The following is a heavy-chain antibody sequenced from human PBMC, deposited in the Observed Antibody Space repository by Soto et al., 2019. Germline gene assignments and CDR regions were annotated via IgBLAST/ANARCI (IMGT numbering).Heavy chain of an antibody. D-gene: IGHD6-25*01. CDR1: GYTFTGYY. Sequence: ASVKVSCRASGYTFTGYYMYWVRQAPGQGLEWMGWINPNSGGTNYAQKFQGRVTMTRDTSISTAYMELSRPRSDDTAVYYCARGLSLAANCWGQGTLVTVSS. CDR2: INPNSGGT. CDR3: ARGLSLAANC. J-gene: IGHJ4*02. V-gene: IGHV1-2*02.